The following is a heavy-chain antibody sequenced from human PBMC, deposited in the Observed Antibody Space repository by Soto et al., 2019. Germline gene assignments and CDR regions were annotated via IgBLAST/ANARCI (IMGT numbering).Heavy chain of an antibody. V-gene: IGHV3-23*01. CDR3: AKVPRRENTVTNPNLDY. J-gene: IGHJ4*01. D-gene: IGHD4-4*01. CDR2: ISGSGGST. Sequence: GGALRLFCAASGFTFSSYAMSLVRQAPGEGLEWVSAISGSGGSTYYADSVKGRFTISRDNSKNTLYLQMNSLRAEDTAVYYCAKVPRRENTVTNPNLDYWAHGTLVTVS. CDR1: GFTFSSYA.